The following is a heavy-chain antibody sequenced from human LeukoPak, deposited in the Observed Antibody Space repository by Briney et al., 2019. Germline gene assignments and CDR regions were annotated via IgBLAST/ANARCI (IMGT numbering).Heavy chain of an antibody. D-gene: IGHD3-9*01. CDR3: AKDVILTGYSLDY. V-gene: IGHV3-30*02. CDR1: GFTFSGYG. Sequence: PGGSLRLSCAASGFTFSGYGMHWVRQAPGKGLEWVAFIRNDGSNKYYAGSMKGRFTISRDNSKNTLYLQINSLRTEDTAIYYCAKDVILTGYSLDYWGQGTLVTVSS. CDR2: IRNDGSNK. J-gene: IGHJ4*02.